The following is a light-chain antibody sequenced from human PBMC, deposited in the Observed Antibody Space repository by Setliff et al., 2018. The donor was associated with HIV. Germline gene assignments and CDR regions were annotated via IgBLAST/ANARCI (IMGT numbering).Light chain of an antibody. V-gene: IGLV2-14*01. CDR1: SSDVGLYNY. Sequence: SALTQPASVSGSPGQSITISCTGTSSDVGLYNYVSWYQQHPGKVPKVMIYDVTNRPSGVSNRFSGSKSGNTASLTISGLQAEDEADYYCTSYTTSRTVVFVGGTKSPS. CDR3: TSYTTSRTVV. CDR2: DVT. J-gene: IGLJ2*01.